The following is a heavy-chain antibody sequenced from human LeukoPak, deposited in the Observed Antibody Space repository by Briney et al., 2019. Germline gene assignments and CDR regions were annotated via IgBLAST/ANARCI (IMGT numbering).Heavy chain of an antibody. CDR2: IQSDGNNK. J-gene: IGHJ4*02. D-gene: IGHD3-16*01. CDR1: GFTFSSYG. V-gene: IGHV3-30*02. Sequence: PGGSLRLSCAASGFTFSSYGMHWVRQAPGKGLEWVAFIQSDGNNKYYADSVKGRFTISRDNSKNTLYLQMNSLRAEDTAVYYCARGDYDYVWGILNWGQGTLVTVSS. CDR3: ARGDYDYVWGILN.